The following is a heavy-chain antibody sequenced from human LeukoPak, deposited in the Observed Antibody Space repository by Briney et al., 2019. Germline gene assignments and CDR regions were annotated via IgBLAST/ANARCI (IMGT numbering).Heavy chain of an antibody. V-gene: IGHV3-30-3*01. J-gene: IGHJ4*02. CDR2: ISYDGNNK. CDR3: ARDSKRALGYSYGQAYFDY. CDR1: GFTFSSYA. D-gene: IGHD5-18*01. Sequence: PGGSLRLSCAASGFTFSSYAMHWVRQAPGKGLEWVAVISYDGNNKYYADSVKGRFTISRDNSKNTMYLQMNSLRGEDTAVYYCARDSKRALGYSYGQAYFDYWGQGTLVTVSS.